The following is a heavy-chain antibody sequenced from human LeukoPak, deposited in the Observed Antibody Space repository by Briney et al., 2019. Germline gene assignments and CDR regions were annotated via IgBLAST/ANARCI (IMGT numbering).Heavy chain of an antibody. V-gene: IGHV3-48*03. J-gene: IGHJ4*02. Sequence: PGGSLRLSCAASGFTFSCCEMNWVRQAPGKGLEWVSYISSSDGTIHYADSVKGRFTISRDNSNNSLYLQMDSLRAEDTAVYYCARDLRGLGDYFDYWGQGTLATVSS. CDR3: ARDLRGLGDYFDY. CDR1: GFTFSCCE. CDR2: ISSSDGTI. D-gene: IGHD3/OR15-3a*01.